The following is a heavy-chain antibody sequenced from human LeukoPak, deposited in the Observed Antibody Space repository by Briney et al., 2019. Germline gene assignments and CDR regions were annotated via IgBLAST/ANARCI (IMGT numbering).Heavy chain of an antibody. V-gene: IGHV3-30-3*02. D-gene: IGHD4-23*01. CDR3: AKLGITVVTPYDAFDI. Sequence: GGSLRLSCAASGFDFGTSAMHWVRQAPGKGLEWVAVIAYDGSSKYYADSVKGRFTISRDNSKNTLYLQMNSLRAEDTAVYYCAKLGITVVTPYDAFDIWGQGTMDTVSS. J-gene: IGHJ3*02. CDR1: GFDFGTSA. CDR2: IAYDGSSK.